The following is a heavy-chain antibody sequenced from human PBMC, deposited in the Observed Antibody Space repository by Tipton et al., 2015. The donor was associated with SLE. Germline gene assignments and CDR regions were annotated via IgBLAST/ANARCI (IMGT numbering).Heavy chain of an antibody. CDR3: ARDGSGYYVDY. J-gene: IGHJ4*02. CDR2: ISYDGSNK. Sequence: SLRLSCAASGFTFSSYAMHWVRQAPGKGLEWVAVISYDGSNKYYADSVKGRFTISRDNAKNSLYLQMNSLGAEDTAVYYCARDGSGYYVDYWGQGTLVTVSS. CDR1: GFTFSSYA. V-gene: IGHV3-30-3*01. D-gene: IGHD3-22*01.